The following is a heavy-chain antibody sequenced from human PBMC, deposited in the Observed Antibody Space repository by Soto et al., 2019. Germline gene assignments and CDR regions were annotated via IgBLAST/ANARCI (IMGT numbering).Heavy chain of an antibody. CDR1: GGTFSSYA. D-gene: IGHD4-17*01. CDR2: IIPIFGTA. V-gene: IGHV1-69*13. Sequence: VASVKVSCKASGGTFSSYAISWVRQAPGQGLEWMGGIIPIFGTANYAQKFQGRVTITADESTSTAYMELSSLRSEDTAVYYCASPFDYGGYRKAFDIWRQGTMVTVSS. J-gene: IGHJ3*02. CDR3: ASPFDYGGYRKAFDI.